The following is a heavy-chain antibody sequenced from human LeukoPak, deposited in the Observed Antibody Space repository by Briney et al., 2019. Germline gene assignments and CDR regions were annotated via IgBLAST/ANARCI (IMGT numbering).Heavy chain of an antibody. V-gene: IGHV1-2*02. CDR2: INPNRGGT. D-gene: IGHD2/OR15-2a*01. Sequence: ASVKLSRTASGYKFAGYDMNWVRGAPGPGLEWMGWINPNRGGTDYAQKFQGRVTMTRDTSISTAYMELSRLRSDDTAVYYCAVKVPTQPVTAVPCGIDFWGQGTTVTVSS. J-gene: IGHJ6*02. CDR1: GYKFAGYD. CDR3: AVKVPTQPVTAVPCGIDF.